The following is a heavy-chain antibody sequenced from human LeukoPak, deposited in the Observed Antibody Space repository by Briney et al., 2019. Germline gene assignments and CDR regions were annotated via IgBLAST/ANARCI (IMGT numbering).Heavy chain of an antibody. J-gene: IGHJ4*02. CDR2: ISSSSSYI. CDR3: ARVTMIVGYDY. CDR1: GFTFSSYW. V-gene: IGHV3-21*01. Sequence: GGSLRLSCAASGFTFSSYWMSWVRQAPGKGLEWVSSISSSSSYIYYADSVKGRFTISRDNAKNSLYLQMNSLRAEDTAVYYCARVTMIVGYDYWGQGTLVTVSS. D-gene: IGHD3-22*01.